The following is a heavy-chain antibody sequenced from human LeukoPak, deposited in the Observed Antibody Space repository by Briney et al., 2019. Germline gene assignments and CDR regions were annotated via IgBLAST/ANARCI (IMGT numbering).Heavy chain of an antibody. CDR3: AKDSDYANWFDP. Sequence: GGSLRLSCEASGFPFNTYSMNWVRQAPGKGLEWVSHISSSGNTIDYADSVKGRFTISRDNAKNSLHMQMNSLRPEDTAVYYCAKDSDYANWFDPWGQGTLVTVSS. J-gene: IGHJ5*02. D-gene: IGHD4/OR15-4a*01. CDR2: ISSSGNTI. CDR1: GFPFNTYS. V-gene: IGHV3-48*01.